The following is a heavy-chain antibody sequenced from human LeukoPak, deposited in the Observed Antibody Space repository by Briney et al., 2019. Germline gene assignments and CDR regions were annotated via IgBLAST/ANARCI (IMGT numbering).Heavy chain of an antibody. D-gene: IGHD2-8*02. Sequence: PGVSLRLSCAASGFTFDNYPLHWVRQAPGKGLEWVSVISGDGDKTYYADSVRGRFTISRDNTKNSLFLQMDSLTTEDTAFYYCVKDVDTVGTNAFGIWGQGTMVTVSS. CDR2: ISGDGDKT. J-gene: IGHJ3*02. CDR3: VKDVDTVGTNAFGI. V-gene: IGHV3-43*02. CDR1: GFTFDNYP.